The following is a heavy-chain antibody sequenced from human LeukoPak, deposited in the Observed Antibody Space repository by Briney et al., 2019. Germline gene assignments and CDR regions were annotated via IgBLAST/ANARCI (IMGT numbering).Heavy chain of an antibody. CDR1: GFTFSSYG. D-gene: IGHD7-27*01. J-gene: IGHJ3*02. V-gene: IGHV3-30*02. CDR3: AKDRSYLTGDAFDI. CDR2: MRHDGSNK. Sequence: GGSLRLSRAASGFTFSSYGMHGVRQAPGKGRERVAFMRHDGSNKYYADSVRGRFTISRDNSKNTLYLQMNSLRAEDTAVYYCAKDRSYLTGDAFDIWGQGTMVTVSS.